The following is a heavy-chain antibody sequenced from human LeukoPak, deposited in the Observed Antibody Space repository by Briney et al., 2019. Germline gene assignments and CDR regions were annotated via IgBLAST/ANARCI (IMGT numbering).Heavy chain of an antibody. J-gene: IGHJ4*02. D-gene: IGHD6-13*01. V-gene: IGHV4-30-2*01. CDR1: GGSISSGGYY. Sequence: NPSQTLSLTCTVSGGSISSGGYYWSWIRQPPGKGLEWIGYIYHSGSTYYNPSLKSRVTISVDTSKNQFSLKLSSVTAADTAVYYCARVPLGAAAGLNWGQGTLVTVSS. CDR3: ARVPLGAAAGLN. CDR2: IYHSGST.